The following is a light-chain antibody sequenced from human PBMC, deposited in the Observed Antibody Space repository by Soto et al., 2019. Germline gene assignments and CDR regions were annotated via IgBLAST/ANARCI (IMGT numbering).Light chain of an antibody. J-gene: IGKJ5*01. V-gene: IGKV3D-15*01. CDR1: QSVSSN. CDR2: GAS. Sequence: EIGMTQSPGTLSLSPGEGATLSCRASQSVSSNVAWYQQKPGQAPRLLIYGASTRANGIPARFSGSGSGTEFTLTISSLQSEDFGFYYCQQYKNWHPITFGQGTRLEIK. CDR3: QQYKNWHPIT.